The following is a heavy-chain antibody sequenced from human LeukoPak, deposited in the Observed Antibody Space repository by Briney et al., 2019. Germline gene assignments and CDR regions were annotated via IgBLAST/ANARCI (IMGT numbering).Heavy chain of an antibody. D-gene: IGHD3-10*01. CDR3: ARGGGNYYGSDTMLFDP. CDR1: GYIFSSYD. J-gene: IGHJ5*02. CDR2: ISPHSGGT. V-gene: IGHV1-2*02. Sequence: ASVKVSCKASGYIFSSYDISWVRQAPGQGLEWMGWISPHSGGTNYAQKFQGRVTMTLDTSISTVYMELSRLRSDDTAVYYCARGGGNYYGSDTMLFDPWGQGTLVTVSS.